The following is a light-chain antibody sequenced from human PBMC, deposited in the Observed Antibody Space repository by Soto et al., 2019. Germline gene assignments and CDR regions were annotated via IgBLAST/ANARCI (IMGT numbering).Light chain of an antibody. CDR2: DVS. J-gene: IGLJ2*01. V-gene: IGLV2-14*01. CDR3: SSDTSSSTDVV. CDR1: SSDVGGYNY. Sequence: QSVLTQPASVSGSPGQSITISCTGTSSDVGGYNYVSWYQQHPGKAPKLMIYDVSNRPSGVSNRFSGSKSGNTASLTISGLQAEDEADYYCSSDTSSSTDVVFGGGTKVTVL.